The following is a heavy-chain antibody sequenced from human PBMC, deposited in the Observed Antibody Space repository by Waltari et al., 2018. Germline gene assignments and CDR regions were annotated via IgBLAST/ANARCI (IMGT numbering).Heavy chain of an antibody. J-gene: IGHJ2*01. CDR3: ARDRELGYCSSTSCKWMRYFDL. CDR2: IYYSGST. Sequence: QLQLQESGPGLVKPSETLSLTCTVSGGSISSSSYYWGWIRQPPGKGLEWIGSIYYSGSTYYNPSLKSRVTISVDTSKNQFSLKLSSVTAADTAVYYCARDRELGYCSSTSCKWMRYFDLWGRGTLVTVSS. CDR1: GGSISSSSYY. V-gene: IGHV4-39*07. D-gene: IGHD2-2*01.